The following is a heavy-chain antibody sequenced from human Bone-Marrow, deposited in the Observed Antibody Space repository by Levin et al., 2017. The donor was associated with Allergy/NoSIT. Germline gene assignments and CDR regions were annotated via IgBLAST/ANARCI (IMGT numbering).Heavy chain of an antibody. Sequence: GGSLRLSCAASGFTFSNYWMHWVRQAPGKGLVWVSRLNPDGSATNYADSVKGRFTISRDNAKNTLYLQMDSLRAEDTAVYYCVAYYWKDFRCWGQGTLVTVSS. CDR3: VAYYWKDFRC. CDR2: LNPDGSAT. CDR1: GFTFSNYW. J-gene: IGHJ4*02. D-gene: IGHD1-20*01. V-gene: IGHV3-74*01.